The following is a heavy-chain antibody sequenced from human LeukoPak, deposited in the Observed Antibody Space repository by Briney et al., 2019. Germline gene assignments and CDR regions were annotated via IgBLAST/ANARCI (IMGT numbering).Heavy chain of an antibody. CDR3: ASCPYCGGDQLAFDI. D-gene: IGHD2-21*02. Sequence: PGGSLRLSCAASGFTFSDYYMSWIRQAPGKGLEWVSYISSSGSTIYYADSVKGRFTISRDNAKNSLYLQMNRLRAEDTAVYYCASCPYCGGDQLAFDIWGQGTMVTVSS. V-gene: IGHV3-11*04. CDR1: GFTFSDYY. CDR2: ISSSGSTI. J-gene: IGHJ3*02.